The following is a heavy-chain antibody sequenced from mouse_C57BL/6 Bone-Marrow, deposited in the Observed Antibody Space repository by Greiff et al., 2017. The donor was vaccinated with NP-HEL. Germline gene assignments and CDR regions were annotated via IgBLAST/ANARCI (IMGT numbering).Heavy chain of an antibody. CDR3: AGVYDYDWFAY. Sequence: EVKLEESGGGLVKPGGSLKLSCAASGFTFSSYTMSWVRQTPEKRLEWVATISGGGGNTYYPDSVKGRFTISRDNAKNNLYLQMSSLRSKDTALYYGAGVYDYDWFAYWGQGTLVTVSA. V-gene: IGHV5-9*01. CDR1: GFTFSSYT. CDR2: ISGGGGNT. J-gene: IGHJ3*01. D-gene: IGHD2-4*01.